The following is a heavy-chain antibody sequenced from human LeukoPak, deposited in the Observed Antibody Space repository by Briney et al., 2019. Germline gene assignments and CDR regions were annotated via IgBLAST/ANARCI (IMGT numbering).Heavy chain of an antibody. V-gene: IGHV4-59*01. CDR2: ICYSGST. Sequence: SETLSLTCTVPGGSISSYYWSWIRQPPGKGLEWIGYICYSGSTNYNPCLKSRVTISVDMSKNQFSLKLSSVTAADTAVYYCARSLPGWFGIAHVIGFNPWGQGTLVTVSS. J-gene: IGHJ5*02. D-gene: IGHD3-10*01. CDR3: ARSLPGWFGIAHVIGFNP. CDR1: GGSISSYY.